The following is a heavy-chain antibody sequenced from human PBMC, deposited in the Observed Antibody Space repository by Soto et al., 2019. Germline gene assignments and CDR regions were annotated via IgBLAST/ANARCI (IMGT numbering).Heavy chain of an antibody. CDR1: GFIFSSYG. J-gene: IGHJ4*02. V-gene: IGHV3-33*01. D-gene: IGHD1-1*01. CDR3: ARAGSYYFDY. Sequence: QVQLVESGGGVLQPGRSLRLSCAASGFIFSSYGMHWVRQAPGKGLEWMAVVWYDGHNKYYADSVKGRFTISRDNSKNTLYLKMNSLRAEDTAVYYCARAGSYYFDYWGQGTLVTVSS. CDR2: VWYDGHNK.